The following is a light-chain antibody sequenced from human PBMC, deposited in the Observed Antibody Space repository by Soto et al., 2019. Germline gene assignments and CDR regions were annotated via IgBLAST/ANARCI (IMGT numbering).Light chain of an antibody. J-gene: IGKJ1*01. CDR3: QQYGISPST. Sequence: EIVLTQSPGTLSLSPGERATLSCRASQSVSSSLAWYQQKAGQAPRLLIYGTSNRATAIPDRFSGSGSGADFTLTISRLEPKDFALSYCQQYGISPSTFGPGTKVEI. CDR1: QSVSSS. CDR2: GTS. V-gene: IGKV3-20*01.